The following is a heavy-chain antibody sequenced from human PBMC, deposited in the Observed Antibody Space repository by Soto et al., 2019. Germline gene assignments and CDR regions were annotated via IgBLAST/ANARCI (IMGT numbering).Heavy chain of an antibody. Sequence: SETLSLTCTVSGGSISSYYWSWIRQPPGKGLEWIGYIYYSGSTNYNPSLKSRVTISVDTSKNQFSLKLSSVTAADTAVYYCARHGIEGYGDYADYFDYWGQGTLVTVSS. J-gene: IGHJ4*02. V-gene: IGHV4-59*08. D-gene: IGHD4-17*01. CDR1: GGSISSYY. CDR2: IYYSGST. CDR3: ARHGIEGYGDYADYFDY.